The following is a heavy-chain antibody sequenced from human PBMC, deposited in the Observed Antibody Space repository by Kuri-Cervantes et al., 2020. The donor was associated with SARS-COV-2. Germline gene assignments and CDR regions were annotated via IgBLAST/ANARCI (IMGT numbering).Heavy chain of an antibody. CDR1: GGSISSSSYY. D-gene: IGHD2-15*01. Sequence: SETLSLTCTVSGGSISSSSYYWGWIRQPPGKGLEWIGSNYYSGSTYYNPSLKSQVTISVDTSKNQFSMKLSSVTAADTAVYYCARQSDSVDYWGQGTLVTVSS. CDR2: NYYSGST. V-gene: IGHV4-39*01. J-gene: IGHJ4*02. CDR3: ARQSDSVDY.